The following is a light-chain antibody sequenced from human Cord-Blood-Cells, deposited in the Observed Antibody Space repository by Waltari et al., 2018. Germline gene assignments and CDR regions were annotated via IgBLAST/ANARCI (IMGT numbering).Light chain of an antibody. CDR1: SSAVGGYTY. Sequence: QSALTQPRSVSGSPGQSVTISRTGTSSAVGGYTYVSWYQQHPGKAPKLMIYDVSKRPSGVPDRFSGSKSGNTASLTISGLQAEDEADYYCCSYAGSYTFYVFGTGTKVTVL. CDR3: CSYAGSYTFYV. CDR2: DVS. V-gene: IGLV2-11*01. J-gene: IGLJ1*01.